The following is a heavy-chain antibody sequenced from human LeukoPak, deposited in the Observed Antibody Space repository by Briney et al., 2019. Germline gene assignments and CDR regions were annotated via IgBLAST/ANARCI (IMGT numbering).Heavy chain of an antibody. CDR3: ATISYFYGMVV. J-gene: IGHJ6*02. V-gene: IGHV3-7*01. CDR1: GFTFSSYA. Sequence: GGSLRLSCAASGFTFSSYAMSWVRQAPGKGLEWVANIKQDGSEKYYVDSVKGRFTISRDNAKNSLYLQMNSLRAEDTAMYYCATISYFYGMVVWGQGTTVTVSS. CDR2: IKQDGSEK.